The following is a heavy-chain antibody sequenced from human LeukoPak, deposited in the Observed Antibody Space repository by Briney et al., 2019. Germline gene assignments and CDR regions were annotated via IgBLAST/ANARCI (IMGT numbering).Heavy chain of an antibody. D-gene: IGHD3-22*01. Sequence: GGSLRLSCAASGFTFSNYAMRWVRQAPGRGLEWVSGISGSGDSTYYADSVKGRFTISRDNSKNTLYLQMNSLKTEDTAVYYCTSRYYDSSGYSDYWGQGTLVTVSS. V-gene: IGHV3-23*01. CDR3: TSRYYDSSGYSDY. J-gene: IGHJ4*02. CDR1: GFTFSNYA. CDR2: ISGSGDST.